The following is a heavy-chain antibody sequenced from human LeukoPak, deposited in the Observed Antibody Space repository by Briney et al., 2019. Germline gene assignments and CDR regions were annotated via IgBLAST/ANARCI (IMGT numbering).Heavy chain of an antibody. CDR1: GGSISSSSYY. Sequence: PSETLSLTCTVSGGSISSSSYYWGWIRQPPGKGLEWIGSIYYSGSTYYNPPLKSRVTISVDTSKNQFSLKLSSVTAADTAVCYCARLTGTTFDYWGQGTLVTVSS. V-gene: IGHV4-39*07. CDR2: IYYSGST. D-gene: IGHD1-7*01. J-gene: IGHJ4*02. CDR3: ARLTGTTFDY.